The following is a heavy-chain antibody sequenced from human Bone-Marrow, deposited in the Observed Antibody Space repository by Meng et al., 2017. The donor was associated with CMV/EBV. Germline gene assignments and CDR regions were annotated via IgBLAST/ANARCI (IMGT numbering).Heavy chain of an antibody. J-gene: IGHJ4*02. D-gene: IGHD1-26*01. CDR1: GFTFSNAG. Sequence: AGSGFTFSNAGMSWVRQAPGKGLEWVGRIKSKTDGGTTDYAAPVKGRFTISRDDSKNTLYLQMNSLKTEDTAVYYCTTDPWGGSYGYWGQGTLVTVSS. V-gene: IGHV3-15*07. CDR2: IKSKTDGGTT. CDR3: TTDPWGGSYGY.